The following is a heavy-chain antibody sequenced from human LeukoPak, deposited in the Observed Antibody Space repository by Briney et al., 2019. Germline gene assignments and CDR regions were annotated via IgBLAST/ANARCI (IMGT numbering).Heavy chain of an antibody. CDR2: INPSGGST. CDR1: GYTFTSYY. CDR3: ARDTNDVRSYYFDY. D-gene: IGHD1-1*01. J-gene: IGHJ4*02. Sequence: ASWKVSCKASGYTFTSYYMHWLGQAPGQGLEGMGIINPSGGSTSYAQKFQGRVTMTRDTSTSTVYMELSSLRSEDTAVYYCARDTNDVRSYYFDYWGQGTLVTVSS. V-gene: IGHV1-46*03.